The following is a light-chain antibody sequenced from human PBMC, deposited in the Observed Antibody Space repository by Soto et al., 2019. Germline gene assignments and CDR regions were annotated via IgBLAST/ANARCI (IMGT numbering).Light chain of an antibody. CDR3: QQANSFPLT. J-gene: IGKJ5*01. CDR1: QVISRW. Sequence: DIQMTQSPSFVSASVGDRVTITGRASQVISRWLAWYQQRPGKAPELLIYGASSLQSGVQSRFSGSGSATDFTLAISSLQPEDFATYYCQQANSFPLTVGRETRLEIK. V-gene: IGKV1-12*01. CDR2: GAS.